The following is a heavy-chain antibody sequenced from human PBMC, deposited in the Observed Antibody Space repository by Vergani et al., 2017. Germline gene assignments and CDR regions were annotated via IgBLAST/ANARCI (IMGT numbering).Heavy chain of an antibody. CDR3: ARQTPGSGWSPGDFDD. CDR1: ADSISSGSYY. V-gene: IGHV4-39*01. Sequence: QLQLQQSGPGLVKPSETLFLTCTVSADSISSGSYYWCWIRQPPGKSLGWIGSIYYSGLIYYNPSLKSRVAISVDTSKNQFSLKVTSVTAADTAVYFWARQTPGSGWSPGDFDDWGQGILVTVSS. CDR2: IYYSGLI. J-gene: IGHJ4*02. D-gene: IGHD6-19*01.